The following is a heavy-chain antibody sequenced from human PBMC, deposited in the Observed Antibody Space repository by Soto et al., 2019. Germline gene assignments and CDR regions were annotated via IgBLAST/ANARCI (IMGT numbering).Heavy chain of an antibody. CDR1: GFIFSSHV. CDR3: AKDLPLWSGYSFSENH. CDR2: VSGSGASV. Sequence: EVQLLESGGGFVKPGGSLRLSCEGSGFIFSSHVMSWVRQAPGKGLEWVSSVSGSGASVHLPDFLKGRFSSSRDNSKNTVYLELNNLRVDDTAVYYCAKDLPLWSGYSFSENHWGQGTLVTVSS. J-gene: IGHJ5*02. D-gene: IGHD3-3*01. V-gene: IGHV3-23*01.